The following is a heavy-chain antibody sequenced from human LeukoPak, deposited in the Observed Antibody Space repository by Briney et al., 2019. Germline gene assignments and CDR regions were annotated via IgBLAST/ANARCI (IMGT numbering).Heavy chain of an antibody. CDR3: ARRSRKAARPDY. Sequence: PSETLSLTCTVSGGSISSYYWSWIRQPPGKGLEWIGYIYYSGSTNYNPSLKSRVTISVDTSKNQFSLKLSSVTAADTAVYYCARRSRKAARPDYWGQGTLVTVSS. V-gene: IGHV4-59*12. CDR1: GGSISSYY. D-gene: IGHD6-6*01. J-gene: IGHJ4*02. CDR2: IYYSGST.